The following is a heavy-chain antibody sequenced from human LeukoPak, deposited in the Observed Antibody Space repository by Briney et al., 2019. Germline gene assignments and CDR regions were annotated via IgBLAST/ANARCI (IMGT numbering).Heavy chain of an antibody. CDR1: GGSISSSSYY. J-gene: IGHJ6*02. V-gene: IGHV4-39*07. CDR2: IYYSGST. CDR3: AREGYYYYYGTDV. Sequence: SETLSLTCTVSGGSISSSSYYWGWIRQPPGKGLEWIGSIYYSGSTYYNPSLKSRVTISVDTSKNQFSLKLSSVTAADTAVYYCAREGYYYYYGTDVWGQGTTVTVSS.